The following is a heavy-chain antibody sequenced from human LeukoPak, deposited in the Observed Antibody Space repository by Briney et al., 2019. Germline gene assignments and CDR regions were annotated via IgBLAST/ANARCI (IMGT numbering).Heavy chain of an antibody. D-gene: IGHD3-22*01. CDR2: INPNSGGT. J-gene: IGHJ5*02. V-gene: IGHV1-2*02. Sequence: GASVKVSCKASGYTFTGYYMHWVRQAPGQGLEWMGWINPNSGGTNYAQKFQGRVTMTRDTSISTAYMELSRLRSDDTAVYYCARDWSYDSSGYDVVAWGQGTLVTVSS. CDR1: GYTFTGYY. CDR3: ARDWSYDSSGYDVVA.